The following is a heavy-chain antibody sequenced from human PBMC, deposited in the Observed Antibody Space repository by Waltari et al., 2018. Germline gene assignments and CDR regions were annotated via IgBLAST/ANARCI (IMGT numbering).Heavy chain of an antibody. CDR2: IRSKAYGGTT. V-gene: IGHV3-49*03. CDR3: TRDRNIVATIYYYYYGMDG. J-gene: IGHJ6*02. Sequence: EVQLVESGGGLVQPGRSLRLSCTASGFHFGDYAMSWFRQAPGKGLEWVGFIRSKAYGGTTEYAASVKVRFTISRDDSKSIAYLQMNSLKTEDTAVYYCTRDRNIVATIYYYYYGMDGWGQGTTVTVSS. CDR1: GFHFGDYA. D-gene: IGHD5-12*01.